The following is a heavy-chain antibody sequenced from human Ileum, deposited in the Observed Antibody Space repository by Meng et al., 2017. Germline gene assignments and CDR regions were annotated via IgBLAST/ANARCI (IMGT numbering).Heavy chain of an antibody. CDR2: IYYSGST. J-gene: IGHJ4*02. D-gene: IGHD5-24*01. V-gene: IGHV4-30-4*01. CDR1: GGSMRSGDNY. Sequence: QVQLQESGPGLVNPSQTLSLTCSVSGGSMRSGDNYWSWIRQPPGKGLEWIGYIYYSGSTYCTPSLKSRFIMSVDTSANRFSLNLSSVTAADTAVYYCARRSERWLQPEYWGQGTLVTVSS. CDR3: ARRSERWLQPEY.